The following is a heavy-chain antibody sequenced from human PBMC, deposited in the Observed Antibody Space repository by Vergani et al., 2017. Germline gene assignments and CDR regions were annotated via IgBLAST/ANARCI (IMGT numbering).Heavy chain of an antibody. D-gene: IGHD5-12*01. J-gene: IGHJ6*02. CDR2: ISSSSSYI. Sequence: EVQLLESGGGLVQPGGSLRLSCAASGFTFSSYSMNWVRQAPGKGLEWVSSISSSSSYIYYADSVKGRFTISRDNAKNSLYLQMNSLRAEDTAVYYCARNPYSGYDYSYYYYGMDVWGQGTTVTVSS. V-gene: IGHV3-21*01. CDR3: ARNPYSGYDYSYYYYGMDV. CDR1: GFTFSSYS.